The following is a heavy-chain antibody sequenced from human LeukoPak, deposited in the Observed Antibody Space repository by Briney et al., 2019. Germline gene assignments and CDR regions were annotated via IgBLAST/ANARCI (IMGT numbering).Heavy chain of an antibody. V-gene: IGHV4-61*02. CDR1: GGSISSGSYY. CDR3: ARGSHLTEGLDY. D-gene: IGHD1-20*01. Sequence: SETLSLTCTVSGGSISSGSYYWSWIRQPAGKGLEWIGRIYTSGSTNYNPSLKSRVTISVDTSKNQFSLKLSSVTAADTAVYYCARGSHLTEGLDYWGQGTLVTVSS. J-gene: IGHJ4*02. CDR2: IYTSGST.